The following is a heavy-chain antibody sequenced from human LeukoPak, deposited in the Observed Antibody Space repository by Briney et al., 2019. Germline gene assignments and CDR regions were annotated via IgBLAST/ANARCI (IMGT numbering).Heavy chain of an antibody. CDR2: IYWDDDK. CDR1: GFPVSTSGVG. J-gene: IGHJ4*02. D-gene: IGHD6-19*01. V-gene: IGHV2-5*02. CDR3: AHSYSSGPPY. Sequence: SGPILAKPTRTLTLICTFSGFPVSTSGVGVGWIRQPPRKALEWLALIYWDDDKRYSPSLKSRLTITKDTSKNQVVLTMTNMDPVDTATYYCAHSYSSGPPYWGQGTLVTVSS.